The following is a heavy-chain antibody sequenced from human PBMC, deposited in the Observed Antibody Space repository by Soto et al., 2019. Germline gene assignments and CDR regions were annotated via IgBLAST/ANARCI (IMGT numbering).Heavy chain of an antibody. CDR2: IWYDGSNK. V-gene: IGHV3-33*01. Sequence: PGGSLRLSCASSGFTFSSYGMHLVRQAPGKGLEWVAVIWYDGSNKYYADSVKGRFTISRDNSKNTLYLQMNSLRAEDTAVYYCARDKDCSGGSCYGNYFDYWGQGTLVTVSS. CDR1: GFTFSSYG. D-gene: IGHD2-15*01. CDR3: ARDKDCSGGSCYGNYFDY. J-gene: IGHJ4*02.